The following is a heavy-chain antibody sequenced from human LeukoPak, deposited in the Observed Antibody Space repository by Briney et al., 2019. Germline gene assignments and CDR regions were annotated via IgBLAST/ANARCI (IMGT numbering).Heavy chain of an antibody. D-gene: IGHD5-24*01. CDR2: INHSGST. J-gene: IGHJ4*02. CDR3: ATDHGATIGYFFDY. Sequence: SETLSLTCAVYGGSFSGYYWSWIRQPPGKGLEWIGEINHSGSTNYNPSLKSRVTISVDTSKNQFSLKLSSVTAADTAVYYCATDHGATIGYFFDYWGQGTLVTVSS. CDR1: GGSFSGYY. V-gene: IGHV4-34*01.